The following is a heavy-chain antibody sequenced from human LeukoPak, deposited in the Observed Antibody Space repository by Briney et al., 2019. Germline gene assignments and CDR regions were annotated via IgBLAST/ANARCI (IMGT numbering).Heavy chain of an antibody. V-gene: IGHV3-7*01. CDR1: GFTFSSYW. J-gene: IGHJ4*02. CDR3: ARDSFGGNLDY. Sequence: GGSLRISCAASGFTFSSYWMSWVRQAPGKGLEWVANIKQDGSEKYYVDSVKGRFTISRDNAKNSLYLQMNSLRAEDTAVYYCARDSFGGNLDYWGQGTLVTVSS. D-gene: IGHD4-23*01. CDR2: IKQDGSEK.